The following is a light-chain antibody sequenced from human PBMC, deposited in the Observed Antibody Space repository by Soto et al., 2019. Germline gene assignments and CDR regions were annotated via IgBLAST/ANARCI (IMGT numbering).Light chain of an antibody. CDR3: QQYYSTPT. Sequence: DIVMTQSPDSLAVSLGERATINCKSSQSVLYSSNNKNYLAWYQQKPGQPPKLLIYWASTRESGVPDRFSGSGSGTDFTLTISSLQAEDVAVYYCQQYYSTPTFGGGTKVELK. CDR2: WAS. J-gene: IGKJ4*01. CDR1: QSVLYSSNNKNY. V-gene: IGKV4-1*01.